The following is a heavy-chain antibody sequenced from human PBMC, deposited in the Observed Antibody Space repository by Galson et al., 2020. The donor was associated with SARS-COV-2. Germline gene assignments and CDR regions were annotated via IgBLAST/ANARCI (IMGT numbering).Heavy chain of an antibody. CDR1: GFTFDDYA. D-gene: IGHD3-10*01. CDR2: ISWNSGSI. Sequence: GGSLRLSCAASGFTFDDYAMHWVRQAPGKGLEWVSGISWNSGSIGYADSVKGRFTISRDNAKNSLYLQMNSLRAEDTALYYCAKDGQRGYYGSGDPLLGYWGQGTLVTVSS. V-gene: IGHV3-9*01. CDR3: AKDGQRGYYGSGDPLLGY. J-gene: IGHJ4*02.